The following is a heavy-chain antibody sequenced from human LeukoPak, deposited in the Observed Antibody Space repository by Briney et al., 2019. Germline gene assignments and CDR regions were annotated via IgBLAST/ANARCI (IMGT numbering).Heavy chain of an antibody. V-gene: IGHV1-18*01. CDR1: GYTFTSYG. D-gene: IGHD3-9*01. CDR2: ISAYNGNT. J-gene: IGHJ4*02. Sequence: ASVKVSCKASGYTFTSYGISWVRQAPGQGLEWMGWISAYNGNTNYAQKLQGRVTMTTDTSTSTAYMELRSLRSDDTAVYYCARAARKPSLRYFDWFQIGPFDYWGQGTLVTVSS. CDR3: ARAARKPSLRYFDWFQIGPFDY.